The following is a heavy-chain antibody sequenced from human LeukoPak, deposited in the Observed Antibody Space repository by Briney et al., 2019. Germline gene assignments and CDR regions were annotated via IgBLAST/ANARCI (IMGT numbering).Heavy chain of an antibody. CDR3: ARYCSSTSSYEYYFDY. V-gene: IGHV1-46*01. CDR1: GYTFTIYY. CDR2: INPSGGST. J-gene: IGHJ4*02. D-gene: IGHD2-2*01. Sequence: ASVKVSCKASGYTFTIYYMHWVRQAPGQGLEWMGIINPSGGSTSYAQKFQGRVTMTRDTSTSTVYMELSSLRSEDTAVYYCARYCSSTSSYEYYFDYWGQGTLVTVSS.